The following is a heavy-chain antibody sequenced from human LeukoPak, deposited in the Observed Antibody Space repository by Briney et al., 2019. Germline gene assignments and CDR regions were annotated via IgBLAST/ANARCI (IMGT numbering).Heavy chain of an antibody. CDR2: MNPNRGNT. J-gene: IGHJ6*02. D-gene: IGHD6-19*01. Sequence: ASVKVSCKASGYPFSSYDLNWVRQATGQGLEWMGWMNPNRGNTGYAQKFQGRVTMTRNTSISTAYMELSSLRSEDTAVYYCARVIAVAGNLGWNYYYGMDVSGQGTTVTVSS. V-gene: IGHV1-8*01. CDR3: ARVIAVAGNLGWNYYYGMDV. CDR1: GYPFSSYD.